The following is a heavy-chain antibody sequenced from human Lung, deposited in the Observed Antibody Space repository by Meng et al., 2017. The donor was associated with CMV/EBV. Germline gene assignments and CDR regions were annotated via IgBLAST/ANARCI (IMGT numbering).Heavy chain of an antibody. D-gene: IGHD6-13*01. J-gene: IGHJ4*02. CDR1: GYTVGHYG. CDR3: ARDVPASGALMLDY. CDR2: ISAYNGNT. Sequence: KGYGYTVGHYGGSWVRQAPGQGIEWVGWISAYNGNTQYAQKLRGRVTMTTDTATNTAYMEVRSLRSDDTAVYYRARDVPASGALMLDYWGQGSLVTVSS. V-gene: IGHV1-18*01.